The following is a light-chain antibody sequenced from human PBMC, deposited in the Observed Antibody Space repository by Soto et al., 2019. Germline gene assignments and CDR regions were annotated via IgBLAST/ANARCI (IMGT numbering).Light chain of an antibody. V-gene: IGLV2-23*02. Sequence: QSALTQPASVSGSPGQSITISCTGTSSDVGSYNLDSWYQQFPGKAPTLMIYEVNTRPSGVSKRFSGSKSDNTASLTISGLQAYDEADYYCCSYASSNPPVILGGGTKLTVL. CDR3: CSYASSNPPVI. CDR2: EVN. J-gene: IGLJ2*01. CDR1: SSDVGSYNL.